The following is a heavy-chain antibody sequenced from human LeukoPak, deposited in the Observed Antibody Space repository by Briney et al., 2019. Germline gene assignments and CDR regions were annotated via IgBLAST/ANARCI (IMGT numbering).Heavy chain of an antibody. CDR3: AGVLRYCSGGNCYFGGLGYMDV. J-gene: IGHJ6*03. Sequence: GGSLRLSCAASGFTFSTYAMYWVRQAPGKGLEWVANINQDGTEKYYVDSVKGRFTISRDYAKNSLYLQMNSLRVEDTAVYYCAGVLRYCSGGNCYFGGLGYMDVWGKGTTVTISS. CDR2: INQDGTEK. CDR1: GFTFSTYA. D-gene: IGHD2-15*01. V-gene: IGHV3-7*03.